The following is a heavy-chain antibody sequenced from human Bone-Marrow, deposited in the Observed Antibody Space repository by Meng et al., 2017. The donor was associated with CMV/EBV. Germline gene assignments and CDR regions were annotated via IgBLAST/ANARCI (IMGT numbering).Heavy chain of an antibody. CDR1: GFIFNTYG. CDR3: AKDYRSGYDSTLDY. Sequence: GESLKISCAASGFIFNTYGMHWVRQAPGKGLEWVAVIWYDGSNKYYADSVKGRFTISRDNSKNTLYLQMNSLRAEDTAVYYCAKDYRSGYDSTLDYWGQGTLVTVSS. J-gene: IGHJ4*02. CDR2: IWYDGSNK. V-gene: IGHV3-33*06. D-gene: IGHD5-12*01.